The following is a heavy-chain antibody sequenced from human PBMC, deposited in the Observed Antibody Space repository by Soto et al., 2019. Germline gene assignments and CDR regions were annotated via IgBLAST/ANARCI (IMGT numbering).Heavy chain of an antibody. Sequence: EVQLLESGGGLVQPGGSLRLSCAASGFTFSSYAMSWVRQAPGKGLEWVSAISGSGGSTYYADSVKGRFTNSRDKSKNTPYLQMTSLRAEDTAVYYCAKGSSGWYERFDYWGQGTLVTVSS. D-gene: IGHD6-19*01. CDR3: AKGSSGWYERFDY. J-gene: IGHJ4*02. CDR1: GFTFSSYA. CDR2: ISGSGGST. V-gene: IGHV3-23*01.